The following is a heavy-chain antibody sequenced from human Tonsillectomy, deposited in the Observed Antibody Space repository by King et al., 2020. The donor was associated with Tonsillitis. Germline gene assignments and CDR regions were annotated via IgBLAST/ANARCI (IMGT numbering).Heavy chain of an antibody. CDR2: IRYDGSNK. D-gene: IGHD1-26*01. CDR3: AKGTIVGARYGMDG. V-gene: IGHV3-30*02. Sequence: VQLVESGGGVVQPGGSLRLSCAASGFTFSSYGMHWVRQAPGKGLEWVAFIRYDGSNKYYADSVKGRFTISRDNSKNTLYLQMNSLRAEDTAVYYCAKGTIVGARYGMDGWGQGTTVTVSS. J-gene: IGHJ6*02. CDR1: GFTFSSYG.